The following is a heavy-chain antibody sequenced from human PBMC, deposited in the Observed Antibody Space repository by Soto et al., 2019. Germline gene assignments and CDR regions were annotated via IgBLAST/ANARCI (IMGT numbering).Heavy chain of an antibody. CDR2: IIPILGMT. CDR3: ARDFSPHYYGAGSYLQGFYYGMDV. V-gene: IGHV1-69*17. Sequence: QVQLVQSGAEVKKVGASVKVSCQAPGDTFSSYSISWVRQAPGQGLEWMGGIIPILGMTKYAQKFQGRVTLTADSSASTAYMELTSLRSDDTAIYYCARDFSPHYYGAGSYLQGFYYGMDVWGQGTTVSVSS. D-gene: IGHD3-10*01. J-gene: IGHJ6*02. CDR1: GDTFSSYS.